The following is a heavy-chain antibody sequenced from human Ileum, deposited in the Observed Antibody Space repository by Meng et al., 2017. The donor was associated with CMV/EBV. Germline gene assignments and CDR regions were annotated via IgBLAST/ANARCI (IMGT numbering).Heavy chain of an antibody. V-gene: IGHV4-61*01. Sequence: SVSSGSYYWSWIRQPPGKGLEWIGYIYYSGSTNYNPSLKSRVTISVDTSKNQFSLKLSSVTAADTAVYYCARVTIIVGASGGAFDIWGQGTMVTVSS. J-gene: IGHJ3*02. CDR1: SVSSGSYY. CDR2: IYYSGST. CDR3: ARVTIIVGASGGAFDI. D-gene: IGHD1-26*01.